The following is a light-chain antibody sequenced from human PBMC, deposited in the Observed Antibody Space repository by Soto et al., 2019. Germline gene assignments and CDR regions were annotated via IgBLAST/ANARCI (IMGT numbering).Light chain of an antibody. CDR3: QSYDTSLTAYV. Sequence: QSVLTQPPSVSGAPGQRVAISCTGSSSNIGAGYDVHWYQQLPGAAPKLLIYDNTNRPSGVPDRFSGSKSGTSASLAITGLQAEDEADYYCQSYDTSLTAYVFGPGTKVTVL. J-gene: IGLJ1*01. V-gene: IGLV1-40*01. CDR1: SSNIGAGYD. CDR2: DNT.